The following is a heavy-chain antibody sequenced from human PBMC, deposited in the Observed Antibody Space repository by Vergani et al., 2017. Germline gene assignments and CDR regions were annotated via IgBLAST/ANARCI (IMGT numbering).Heavy chain of an antibody. CDR2: ISGSGGST. CDR1: GITFSSSA. J-gene: IGHJ4*02. CDR3: AKDSQLFDY. Sequence: EVQLLESGGGLVQPGGSLRPPCAASGITFSSSAMSWVRQAPGKGLECVSAISGSGGSTYYADSVKGRFTISRDNSKNTLYLQMNSLMAEDTAVYYCAKDSQLFDYWGQGTLVTVSS. V-gene: IGHV3-23*01. D-gene: IGHD6-13*01.